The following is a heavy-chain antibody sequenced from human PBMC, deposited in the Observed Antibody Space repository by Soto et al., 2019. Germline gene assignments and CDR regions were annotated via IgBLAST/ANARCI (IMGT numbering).Heavy chain of an antibody. J-gene: IGHJ4*02. CDR3: ARQIVATINGGY. CDR1: GFTFSSYS. D-gene: IGHD5-12*01. CDR2: ISSSSSYI. Sequence: PGGSLRLSCAASGFTFSSYSMNWVRQAPGKGLEWVSSISSSSSYIYYADSVKGRFTISRDDAKNSLYLQMNSLRAEDTAVYYCARQIVATINGGYLGQGTLVTVSS. V-gene: IGHV3-21*01.